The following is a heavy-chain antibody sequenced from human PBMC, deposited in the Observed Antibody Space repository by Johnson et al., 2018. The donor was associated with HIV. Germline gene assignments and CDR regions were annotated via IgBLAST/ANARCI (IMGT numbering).Heavy chain of an antibody. CDR2: IKQDGSET. V-gene: IGHV3-7*03. CDR1: GFTFSDYY. CDR3: GFDI. Sequence: EVQVVESGGGLVKPGGSLRLSCAASGFTFSDYYMSWVRQAPGKGLEWVAKIKQDGSETYYVDSVKGRFTISRDNAKNLLFLQMNSLRAEDTAVYYCGFDIWGQGTMVTVSS. J-gene: IGHJ3*02.